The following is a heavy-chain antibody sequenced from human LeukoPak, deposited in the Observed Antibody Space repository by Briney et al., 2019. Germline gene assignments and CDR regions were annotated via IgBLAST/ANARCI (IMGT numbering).Heavy chain of an antibody. Sequence: SETLSLTCTVSGGSISSYYWSWIRQPPGKGLEWIGYIYYSGSTNYNPSLKSRVTISVDTSKNQFSLKLSSVTAADTAVYYCARGRPGGNSPGRVFDIWGQGTMVTVSS. CDR2: IYYSGST. J-gene: IGHJ3*02. V-gene: IGHV4-59*01. CDR3: ARGRPGGNSPGRVFDI. CDR1: GGSISSYY. D-gene: IGHD4-23*01.